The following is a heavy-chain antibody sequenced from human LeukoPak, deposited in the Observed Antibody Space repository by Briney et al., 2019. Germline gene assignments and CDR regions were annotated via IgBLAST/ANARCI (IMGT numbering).Heavy chain of an antibody. D-gene: IGHD6-13*01. CDR1: GYSFTSYW. CDR3: ARRTPVIAAAGWSVGEGY. Sequence: GESLKISCKGSGYSFTSYWIGWVRQMPGKGLEWMGIIYPGDSDTRYSPSFQGQVTISADKSISTAYLQWSSLKASDTAMYYCARRTPVIAAAGWSVGEGYWGQGTLVTVSS. J-gene: IGHJ4*02. V-gene: IGHV5-51*01. CDR2: IYPGDSDT.